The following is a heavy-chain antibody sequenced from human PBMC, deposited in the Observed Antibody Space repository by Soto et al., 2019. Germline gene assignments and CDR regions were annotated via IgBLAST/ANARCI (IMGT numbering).Heavy chain of an antibody. CDR2: IIPIFGTA. V-gene: IGHV1-69*13. CDR3: ARSSSWENNWFDP. CDR1: GGTFSSYA. D-gene: IGHD6-13*01. Sequence: SVKVSCKASGGTFSSYAISWVRQAPGQGLEWMGGIIPIFGTANYAQKFQGRVTITADESTSTAYMELSSLRSEDTAVYYCARSSSWENNWFDPWGQGNLVTVSS. J-gene: IGHJ5*02.